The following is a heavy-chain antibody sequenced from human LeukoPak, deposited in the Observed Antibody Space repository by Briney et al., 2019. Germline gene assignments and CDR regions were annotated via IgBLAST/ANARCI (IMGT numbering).Heavy chain of an antibody. Sequence: SETLSLTCTVSGYSISSGYYWGWIRQPPGKGLEWIGRIYSSGSTNHNPSLKSRVTISVDTSKNQFSLKVSSVTAADTAVYYCARARSAVVSDVFDYWGQGTLVTVSS. CDR1: GYSISSGYY. D-gene: IGHD2-21*01. CDR2: IYSSGST. V-gene: IGHV4-38-2*02. CDR3: ARARSAVVSDVFDY. J-gene: IGHJ4*02.